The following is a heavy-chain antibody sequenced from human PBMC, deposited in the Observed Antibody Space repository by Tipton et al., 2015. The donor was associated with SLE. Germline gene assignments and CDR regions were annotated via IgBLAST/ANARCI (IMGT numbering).Heavy chain of an antibody. Sequence: SLRLSCTASGFIFGDYAMSWFRQAPGKGLEWVGFIRSKVYGGTSEYAASVKGRFSISIDDSKMIAYLQMNSLKTEDTAVYYCARGARGPDYWGQGTLVTVSS. D-gene: IGHD6-6*01. CDR2: IRSKVYGGTS. CDR3: ARGARGPDY. CDR1: GFIFGDYA. V-gene: IGHV3-49*03. J-gene: IGHJ4*02.